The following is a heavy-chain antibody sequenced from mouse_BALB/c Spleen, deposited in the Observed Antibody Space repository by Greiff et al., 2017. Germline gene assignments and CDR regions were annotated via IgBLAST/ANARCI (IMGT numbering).Heavy chain of an antibody. CDR1: GYTFTSYW. CDR2: INPSTGYT. V-gene: IGHV1-7*01. D-gene: IGHD1-1*01. J-gene: IGHJ2*01. CDR3: ARTVVAFDY. Sequence: VQLQQSGAELAKPGASVKMSCKASGYTFTSYWMHWVKQRPGQGLEWIGYINPSTGYTEYNQKFKDKATLTADKSSSTAYMQLSSLTSEDSAVYYCARTVVAFDYWGQGTTLTVSS.